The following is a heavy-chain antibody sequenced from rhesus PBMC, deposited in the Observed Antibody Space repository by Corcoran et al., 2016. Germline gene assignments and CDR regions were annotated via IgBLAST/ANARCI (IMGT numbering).Heavy chain of an antibody. CDR1: GFTFSSYG. V-gene: IGHV3S5*01. D-gene: IGHD2-27*01. Sequence: EVQLVESGGGLVQPGGSLRLSCAASGFTFSSYGMSWVRQAPGQGLVWVSYISNGGCSKYYADSVKGRFTISIDNSKNTLSLQMNSLRAEDTAVYYCAKDWVDCSGIYCYAEYFEFWGQGALVTVSS. CDR2: ISNGGCSK. CDR3: AKDWVDCSGIYCYAEYFEF. J-gene: IGHJ1*01.